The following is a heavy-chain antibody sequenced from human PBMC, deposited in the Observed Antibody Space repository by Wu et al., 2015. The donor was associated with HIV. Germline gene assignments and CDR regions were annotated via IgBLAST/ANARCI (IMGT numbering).Heavy chain of an antibody. D-gene: IGHD6-19*01. Sequence: QVQLVQSGAEVKKPGSSVKVSCKTSGGTFNSYGISWVRQAPGQGLEWMGGIIPMFGLENYAQKFQGRVTITADESTSTASMYLSSLRSEDTAIYYCAARARYSSGWYVWGQRGPRSPSPQ. J-gene: IGHJ6*01. CDR3: AARARYSSGWYV. CDR2: IIPMFGLE. V-gene: IGHV1-69*12. CDR1: GGTFNSYG.